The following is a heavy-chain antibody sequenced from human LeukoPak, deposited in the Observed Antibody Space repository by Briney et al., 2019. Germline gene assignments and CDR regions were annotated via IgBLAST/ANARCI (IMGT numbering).Heavy chain of an antibody. D-gene: IGHD3-3*01. Sequence: ASVKVSCKASGYTFTTYYIHWVRQAPGQGLEWMGWINPNSGDTNYAQKFQGRVTMTRDTSITTAYMELSSLRSDDTAVYYCARADMGGDYTPNDYWGQGSLVTVSS. CDR3: ARADMGGDYTPNDY. J-gene: IGHJ4*02. V-gene: IGHV1-2*02. CDR2: INPNSGDT. CDR1: GYTFTTYY.